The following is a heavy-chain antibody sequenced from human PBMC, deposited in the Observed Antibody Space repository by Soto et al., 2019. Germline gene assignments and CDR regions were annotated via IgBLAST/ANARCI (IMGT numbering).Heavy chain of an antibody. J-gene: IGHJ4*02. Sequence: WGPLSLSCAASGFPFSNAWMSWVRQAPGRGLEWVGRIKSKTDGGTTDYAAPVKGRFTISRDDSKNTLYLQMNSLKTEDTAVYYCTTDLLGDDSSGPRDYWGQGTLVTVSS. CDR1: GFPFSNAW. V-gene: IGHV3-15*01. D-gene: IGHD3-22*01. CDR3: TTDLLGDDSSGPRDY. CDR2: IKSKTDGGTT.